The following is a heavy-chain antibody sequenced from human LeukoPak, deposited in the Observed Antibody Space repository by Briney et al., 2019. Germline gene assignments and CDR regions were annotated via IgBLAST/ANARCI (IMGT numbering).Heavy chain of an antibody. CDR2: IYYRGNT. Sequence: SETLSLTCSVSRASFNGSDYCWGWVRQPPGKGLEWIGTIYYRGNTYYNPSLTNRVTISADTSKMQFSLKLTSATAAATAVYYCEDSSGYLGDDVFDSWGRGTLVTVSS. V-gene: IGHV4-39*01. J-gene: IGHJ3*02. CDR3: EDSSGYLGDDVFDS. D-gene: IGHD3-22*01. CDR1: RASFNGSDYC.